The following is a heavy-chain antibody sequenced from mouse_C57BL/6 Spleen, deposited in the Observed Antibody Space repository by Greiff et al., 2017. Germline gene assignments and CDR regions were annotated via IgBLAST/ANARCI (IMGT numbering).Heavy chain of an antibody. CDR1: GYAFSSYW. CDR2: IYPGDGDT. V-gene: IGHV1-80*01. D-gene: IGHD2-4*01. Sequence: QVQLQQSGAELVKPGASVKISCKASGYAFSSYWMNWVKQRPGKGLEWIGQIYPGDGDTNYNGKFKGKATLTADKSSSTAYMQLNSLTSGDSAVYFCARSRDYGSFDYWGQGTTLTVSS. J-gene: IGHJ2*01. CDR3: ARSRDYGSFDY.